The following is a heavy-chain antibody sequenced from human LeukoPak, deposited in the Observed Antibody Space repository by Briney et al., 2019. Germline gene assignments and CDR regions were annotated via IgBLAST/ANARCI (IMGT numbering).Heavy chain of an antibody. J-gene: IGHJ4*02. CDR2: IDPGDSFT. D-gene: IGHD2-8*02. V-gene: IGHV5-10-1*01. Sequence: GESLKISCKGSGYSFSSYWISWVRQMPGKGIEWMGSIDPGDSFTKYRPSLEGRVTISADKSLSTVYLQWSSLKASDTAIYYCARDGGGVSSWVSHWGQGTLVTVSS. CDR1: GYSFSSYW. CDR3: ARDGGGVSSWVSH.